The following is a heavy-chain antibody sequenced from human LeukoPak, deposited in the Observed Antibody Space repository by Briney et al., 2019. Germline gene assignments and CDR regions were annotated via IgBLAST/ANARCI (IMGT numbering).Heavy chain of an antibody. CDR2: MYNSGSI. CDR3: ARNSSISTGMLPHKNAFDI. J-gene: IGHJ3*02. CDR1: GSSISSSYC. V-gene: IGHV4-38-2*01. Sequence: SETLSFTCVVSGSSISSSYCWGWIRQSPGKGLEWIGSMYNSGSISYNPSLRSRVTISVDTSKNQFSLKVRSVTAADTAVYYCARNSSISTGMLPHKNAFDIWGQGTMVIVSS. D-gene: IGHD3-10*01.